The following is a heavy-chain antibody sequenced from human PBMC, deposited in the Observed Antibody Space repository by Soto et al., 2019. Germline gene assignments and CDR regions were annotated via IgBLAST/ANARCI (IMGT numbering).Heavy chain of an antibody. CDR3: ARKHMVLDAFDI. Sequence: PDPQSPTFPVSGGSFGGYYWTWIRQPPGKGLEWIGEINHSGSTNYNPSLKSRVTISVDTSKNQFSLKLSSVTAADTAVYYCARKHMVLDAFDIWGQGTMVT. V-gene: IGHV4-34*01. J-gene: IGHJ3*02. CDR2: INHSGST. D-gene: IGHD3-10*01. CDR1: GGSFGGYY.